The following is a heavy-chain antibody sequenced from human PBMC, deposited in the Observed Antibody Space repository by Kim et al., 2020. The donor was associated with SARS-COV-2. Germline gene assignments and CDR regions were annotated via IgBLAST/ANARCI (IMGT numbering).Heavy chain of an antibody. J-gene: IGHJ3*02. CDR1: GGSISSGGYY. CDR2: IYYSGST. V-gene: IGHV4-31*03. Sequence: SETLSLTCTVSGGSISSGGYYWSRIRQHPGKGLEWIGYIYYSGSTYYNPSLKSRVTISVDTSKNQFSLKLSSVTAADTAVYYCARSYSGYHDAFDIWGQGTMVAVSS. D-gene: IGHD3-22*01. CDR3: ARSYSGYHDAFDI.